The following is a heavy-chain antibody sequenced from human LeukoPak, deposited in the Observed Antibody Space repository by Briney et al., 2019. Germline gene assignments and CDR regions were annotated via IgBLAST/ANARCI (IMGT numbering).Heavy chain of an antibody. CDR2: INTYNGNT. Sequence: ASVKVACKTSGYTFTTYGLTWVRQAPGQGLEWMGWINTYNGNTNYAQKVQGRVTMTTDTSTSTAFMEVRSLTSDDTAVYYCARRSSGWYDAFDIWGQGTTVTVSS. J-gene: IGHJ3*02. CDR1: GYTFTTYG. V-gene: IGHV1-18*01. CDR3: ARRSSGWYDAFDI. D-gene: IGHD6-13*01.